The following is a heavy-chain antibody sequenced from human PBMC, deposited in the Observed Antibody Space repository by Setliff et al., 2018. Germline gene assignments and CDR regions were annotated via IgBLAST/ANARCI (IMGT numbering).Heavy chain of an antibody. CDR1: GDSISSRRNY. D-gene: IGHD3-3*01. Sequence: SETLSLTCTVSGDSISSRRNYWGWFRQPAGKELEWLGQIYTSWSTIYNPSLKSRLTISLDTSKNQFSLTLSSVTAADTAVYYCARMSGFLYMDVWGKGTTVTVSS. CDR2: IYTSWST. CDR3: ARMSGFLYMDV. J-gene: IGHJ6*03. V-gene: IGHV4-61*09.